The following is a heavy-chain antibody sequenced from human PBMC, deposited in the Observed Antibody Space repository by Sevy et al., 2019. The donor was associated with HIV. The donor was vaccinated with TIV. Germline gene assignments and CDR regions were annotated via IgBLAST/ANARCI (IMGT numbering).Heavy chain of an antibody. J-gene: IGHJ4*02. CDR3: AREGCTRPHDY. D-gene: IGHD2-8*01. Sequence: EWSLRLSCAASGFAFYDYSMSWIRQATGKGLEWVATLSFGCGKINYADSVKGRFTSSRVNSKNSFYLQMDNLRVEDTALYYCAREGCTRPHDYWGQGTRVTVSS. CDR1: GFAFYDYS. V-gene: IGHV3-23*01. CDR2: LSFGCGKI.